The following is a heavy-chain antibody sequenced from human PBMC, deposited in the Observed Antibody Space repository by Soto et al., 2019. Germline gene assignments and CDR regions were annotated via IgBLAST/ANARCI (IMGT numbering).Heavy chain of an antibody. CDR2: ISGSGDST. J-gene: IGHJ4*02. CDR3: AKTYYYDSSGYFRYYFDY. Sequence: EVQLLESGGGLVQPGGSLRLSCAASGFTFSSYATSWVRQAPGKGLEWVSAISGSGDSTYYADSVKGRFTISRDNSKNTLFLQMNSLRAEATAVYYCAKTYYYDSSGYFRYYFDYWGQGTLVTVSS. CDR1: GFTFSSYA. D-gene: IGHD3-22*01. V-gene: IGHV3-23*01.